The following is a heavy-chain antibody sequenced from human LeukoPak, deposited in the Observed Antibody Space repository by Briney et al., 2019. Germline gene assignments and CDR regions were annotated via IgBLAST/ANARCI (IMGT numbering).Heavy chain of an antibody. CDR3: ARGCWYLYDALDI. CDR2: INDVGSST. V-gene: IGHV3-74*01. D-gene: IGHD6-13*01. CDR1: GFTFSNYW. J-gene: IGHJ3*02. Sequence: GGSLRLSCAASGFTFSNYWMHWVRQGPGKRLVWVSRINDVGSSTDYADSEKGRFTLSRDNAKHTLYMQMTSLRAEDTAVYYCARGCWYLYDALDIWGQGTLVTVSS.